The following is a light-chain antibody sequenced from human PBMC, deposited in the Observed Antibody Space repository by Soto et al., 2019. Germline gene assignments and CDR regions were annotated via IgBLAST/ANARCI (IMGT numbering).Light chain of an antibody. Sequence: DIQMTQSPSTLSASVGDRVTITCRASQSISSWLAWYQQKPGKAPKLLIYKASSLESGGPSRFSGSGSGTEFTLTISSLQPDDFATYSCPQYNISPWTFGQGTKVEIK. V-gene: IGKV1-5*03. CDR1: QSISSW. J-gene: IGKJ1*01. CDR3: PQYNISPWT. CDR2: KAS.